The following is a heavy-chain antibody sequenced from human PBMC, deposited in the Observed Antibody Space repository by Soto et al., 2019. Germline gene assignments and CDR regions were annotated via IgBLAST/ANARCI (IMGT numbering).Heavy chain of an antibody. CDR3: ASDFSYYYSEYFQH. J-gene: IGHJ1*01. CDR1: GFTFSSYA. Sequence: QVQLVESGGGVVQPGRSLRLSCAASGFTFSSYAMHWVRQAPGKGLEWVAVISYDGSNKYYADSVKGRFTISRDNSKNTLYLQMNSLRAEDTAVYYCASDFSYYYSEYFQHWGQGTLVTVSS. CDR2: ISYDGSNK. D-gene: IGHD3-22*01. V-gene: IGHV3-30-3*01.